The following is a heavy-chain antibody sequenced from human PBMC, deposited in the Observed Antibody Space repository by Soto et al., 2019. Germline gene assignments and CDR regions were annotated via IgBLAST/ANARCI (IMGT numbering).Heavy chain of an antibody. V-gene: IGHV3-48*03. CDR1: GFAFGFYE. Sequence: AGGSLRLSCAASGFAFGFYEMNWVRQAPGKGLEWISYISTGGDATYYAGSVKGRFTISRDNARNSLYVQMNSLRAEDTAVYYCVRDGYGDPYYYYGMDVWGQGTTVTVSS. CDR3: VRDGYGDPYYYYGMDV. J-gene: IGHJ6*02. CDR2: ISTGGDAT. D-gene: IGHD4-17*01.